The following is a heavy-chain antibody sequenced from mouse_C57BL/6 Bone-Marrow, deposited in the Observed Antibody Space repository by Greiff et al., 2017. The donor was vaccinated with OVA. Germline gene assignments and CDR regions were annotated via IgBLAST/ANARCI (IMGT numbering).Heavy chain of an antibody. CDR2: IYPGGGYT. CDR3: ARGGIYYDYDGFAY. V-gene: IGHV1-63*01. J-gene: IGHJ3*01. D-gene: IGHD2-4*01. CDR1: GYTFTNYW. Sequence: VQLQQSGAELVRPGTSVKMSCKASGYTFTNYWIGWAKQRPGHGLEWIGDIYPGGGYTNYNEKFKGKATLTADKSSSTAYMQFSSLTSEDSAIYYCARGGIYYDYDGFAYWGQGTLVTVSA.